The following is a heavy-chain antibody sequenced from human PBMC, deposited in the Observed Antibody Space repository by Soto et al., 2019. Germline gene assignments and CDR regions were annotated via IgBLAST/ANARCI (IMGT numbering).Heavy chain of an antibody. CDR3: AMQRRGVVY. CDR1: GYTFTSYY. J-gene: IGHJ4*02. CDR2: INPSGGST. V-gene: IGHV1-46*01. D-gene: IGHD6-25*01. Sequence: GASVKVSCKASGYTFTSYYMHWVLQAPGQGLEWMGIINPSGGSTSYAQKFQGRVTMTRDTSWSTADMDLTRLKSDDTAVDYWAMQRRGVVYGGQRTLVTVSS.